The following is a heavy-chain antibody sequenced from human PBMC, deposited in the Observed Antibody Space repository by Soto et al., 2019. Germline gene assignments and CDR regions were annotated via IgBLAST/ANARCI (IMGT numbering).Heavy chain of an antibody. CDR2: IRSKANSYAT. CDR3: XXXTXNLGYXGYDLGEYYXDY. Sequence: EVQLVXSGGGLVQPGGSLKLSCAASGFTFSGSAMHWVRQASGKGLEWVGRIRSKANSYATAYAASVKGRFTISRDDSXXXXXXXXXXXXXXXXXXXXXXXXTXNLGYXGYDLGEYYXDYWGQGTLVTVSS. J-gene: IGHJ4*02. CDR1: GFTFSGSA. V-gene: IGHV3-73*02. D-gene: IGHD5-12*01.